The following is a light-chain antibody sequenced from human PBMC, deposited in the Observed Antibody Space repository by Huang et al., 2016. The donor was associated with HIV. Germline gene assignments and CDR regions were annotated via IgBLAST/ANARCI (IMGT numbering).Light chain of an antibody. CDR1: QPLLSTANNKSY. Sequence: DIVMTQSPGSLTVSLGERASINCTSSQPLLSTANNKSYLAWYQQKPRQPPKALIYWASNRGSGVPGRFSGSGSGTDFTLTISSLQAEDVALYYCQQYYSASITFGQGTRVEI. CDR3: QQYYSASIT. J-gene: IGKJ5*01. CDR2: WAS. V-gene: IGKV4-1*01.